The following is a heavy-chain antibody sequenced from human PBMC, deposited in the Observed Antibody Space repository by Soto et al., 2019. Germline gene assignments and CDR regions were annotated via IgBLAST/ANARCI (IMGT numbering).Heavy chain of an antibody. CDR1: GASISSSTYY. V-gene: IGHV4-39*01. J-gene: IGHJ4*02. Sequence: QVQLQESGPGLVKPSETLSVTYTVSGASISSSTYYWAWIRQSPGRGLEWIGTIDYSGANYYNPSLKRRAPLAADTTKTQLSLKVTSVTVADTAVYFCARQPRPLRRSSFDFWGQGTLVIVSS. CDR3: ARQPRPLRRSSFDF. CDR2: IDYSGAN. D-gene: IGHD1-26*01.